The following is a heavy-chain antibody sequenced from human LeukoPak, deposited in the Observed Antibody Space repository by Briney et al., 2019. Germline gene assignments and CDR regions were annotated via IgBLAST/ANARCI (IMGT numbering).Heavy chain of an antibody. CDR2: ISGSGGST. D-gene: IGHD3-22*01. Sequence: GGSLRLSCAASGFTFSSYAMSWVRQAPGKGLEWVSAISGSGGSTYYADSVKGRFTFSRDNSKNTLYLQMNGLRAEDTAVYYCAKDFSLTYYYDSSGYFDYWGQGTLVTVSS. J-gene: IGHJ4*02. CDR1: GFTFSSYA. V-gene: IGHV3-23*01. CDR3: AKDFSLTYYYDSSGYFDY.